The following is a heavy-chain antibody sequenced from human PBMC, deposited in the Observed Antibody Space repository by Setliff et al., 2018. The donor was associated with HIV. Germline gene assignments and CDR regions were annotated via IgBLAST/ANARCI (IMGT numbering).Heavy chain of an antibody. CDR2: ISYSGTT. D-gene: IGHD5-18*01. CDR1: GYAISSGYY. V-gene: IGHV4-38-2*01. J-gene: IGHJ4*02. Sequence: PSETLSLTCAVTGYAISSGYYWGWFRQSPGGGLEWIATISYSGTTYYSPSLNSRVTVSADTSKNQFSLRLSSVTAADTAVYYCARQVGSQYSYWAYYFDSWGQGALVTVSS. CDR3: ARQVGSQYSYWAYYFDS.